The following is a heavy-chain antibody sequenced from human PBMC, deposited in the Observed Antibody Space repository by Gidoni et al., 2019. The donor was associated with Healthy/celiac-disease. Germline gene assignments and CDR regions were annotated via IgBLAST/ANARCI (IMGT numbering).Heavy chain of an antibody. CDR3: ARGFLRGTLNH. D-gene: IGHD1-1*01. CDR1: GFTFSTDS. CDR2: NSSSSSTI. J-gene: IGHJ5*02. V-gene: IGHV3-48*02. Sequence: EVQLVESGGGLVQPGGSLRLSCAPSGFTFSTDSMNWVGQAPGKGLGWVSYNSSSSSTIYYAASVKGRFTISRDNAKNSRYLQMNSLRDEDTAVYYCARGFLRGTLNHWGQGTLVTVSS.